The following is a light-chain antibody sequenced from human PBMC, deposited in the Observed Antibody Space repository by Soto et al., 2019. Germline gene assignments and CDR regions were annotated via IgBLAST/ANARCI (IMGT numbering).Light chain of an antibody. CDR3: SSYSSIPPHVL. Sequence: QSALTQPASVSGSPGQSITISCSGTNSDIGPYDYVSWYQHHPGTAPQLIIFEVTYRYSGVSGRFSASKSANTASLTISGLQPEDEAVYYCSSYSSIPPHVLFGGGTKVTVL. CDR2: EVT. CDR1: NSDIGPYDY. J-gene: IGLJ2*01. V-gene: IGLV2-14*01.